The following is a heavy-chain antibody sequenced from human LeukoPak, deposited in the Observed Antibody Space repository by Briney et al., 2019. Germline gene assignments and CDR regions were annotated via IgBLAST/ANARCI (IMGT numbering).Heavy chain of an antibody. J-gene: IGHJ4*02. D-gene: IGHD5-24*01. V-gene: IGHV6-1*01. CDR3: ARVLAQGDGYNYYFDY. Sequence: SQTLSLTCAISGDTVSSNSAAWNWIRQSPSRGLEWLGRTYYRSKWYNDYAVSVKSRITINPDTSKNQFSLQLNSVTPEDTAVYYCARVLAQGDGYNYYFDYWGQGTLVTVSS. CDR2: TYYRSKWYN. CDR1: GDTVSSNSAA.